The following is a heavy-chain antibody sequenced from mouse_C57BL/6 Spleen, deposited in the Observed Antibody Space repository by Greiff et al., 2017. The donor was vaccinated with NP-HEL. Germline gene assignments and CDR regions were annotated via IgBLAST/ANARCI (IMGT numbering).Heavy chain of an antibody. CDR1: GYTFTEYT. CDR3: ARHEVKLRYYAMDY. V-gene: IGHV1-62-2*01. J-gene: IGHJ4*01. Sequence: QVQLKQSGAELVKPGASVKLSCKASGYTFTEYTIHWVKQRSGQGLEWMGWFYPGSGSITYNEKFKDKATLTADKSSSTVYMELSRLTAEDSAIYFCARHEVKLRYYAMDYWGQGTSVTVSS. D-gene: IGHD4-1*01. CDR2: FYPGSGSI.